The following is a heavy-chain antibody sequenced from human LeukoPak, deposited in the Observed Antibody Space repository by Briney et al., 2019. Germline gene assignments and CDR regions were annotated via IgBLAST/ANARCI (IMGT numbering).Heavy chain of an antibody. CDR2: INHSGST. V-gene: IGHV4-34*01. CDR3: AREEMAAPGVY. J-gene: IGHJ4*02. Sequence: SETLSLTCAVYGGSFSGYYWSWIRQPPGKGLEWIGEINHSGSTNYNPSLKSRVTISVDTSKNQFSLKLSSVTAADTSVYYCAREEMAAPGVYWGQGTLVTVSS. D-gene: IGHD5-24*01. CDR1: GGSFSGYY.